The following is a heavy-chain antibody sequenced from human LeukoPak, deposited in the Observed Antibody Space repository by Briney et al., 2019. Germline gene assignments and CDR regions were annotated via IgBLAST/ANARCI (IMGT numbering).Heavy chain of an antibody. V-gene: IGHV4-4*09. CDR2: IYTSGST. CDR1: GGSISSYY. Sequence: KSSETLSLTCTASGGSISSYYWSWIRQPPGKGLEWIGYIYTSGSTNYKPSLKSRVTISVDTSKNQFSLKLSSVTAADTAVYYCARHGRFLEWSTHGAFDIWGQGTMVTVSS. J-gene: IGHJ3*02. CDR3: ARHGRFLEWSTHGAFDI. D-gene: IGHD3-3*01.